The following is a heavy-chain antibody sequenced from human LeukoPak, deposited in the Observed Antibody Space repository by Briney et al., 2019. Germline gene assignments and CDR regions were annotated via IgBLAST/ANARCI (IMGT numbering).Heavy chain of an antibody. CDR2: ISTSTGNP. J-gene: IGHJ6*02. CDR1: GYTFTMYA. V-gene: IGHV7-4-1*02. D-gene: IGHD3-3*01. Sequence: ASVKVSCKASGYTFTMYAINWVRQAPGQGLEWMGWISTSTGNPTYAQGFTGRFVFSLDTSVSTAYLQISSLKAEDTAVYYCARDVLTIVGYYGMDVWGQGTTVTVSS. CDR3: ARDVLTIVGYYGMDV.